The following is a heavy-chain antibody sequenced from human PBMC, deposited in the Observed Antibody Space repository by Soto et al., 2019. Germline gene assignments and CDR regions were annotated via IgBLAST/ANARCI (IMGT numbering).Heavy chain of an antibody. CDR2: IRSKANSYAT. CDR1: GFTFSGSA. Sequence: GGSLRLSCAASGFTFSGSAMHWVRQASGKGLEWVGRIRSKANSYATAYAASVKGRFTISRDDSKNTAYLQMNSLKTEDTAVYYCANLRRYFEWPDAFEIWGQGTMVTVSS. D-gene: IGHD3-9*01. CDR3: ANLRRYFEWPDAFEI. J-gene: IGHJ3*02. V-gene: IGHV3-73*01.